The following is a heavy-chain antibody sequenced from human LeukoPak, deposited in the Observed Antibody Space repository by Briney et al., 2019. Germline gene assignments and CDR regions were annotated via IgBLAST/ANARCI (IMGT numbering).Heavy chain of an antibody. D-gene: IGHD2-2*01. CDR1: GYSISSGYY. Sequence: SETLSLTCAVSGYSISSGYYWGWIRQPTGKGLEWIGSIYHSGSTYYNPSLKSRVTISVDTSKNQFSLKLSSVTAADTAVYYCAMIVVVPAAIPYWYFDLWGRGTLVTVSS. CDR2: IYHSGST. J-gene: IGHJ2*01. V-gene: IGHV4-38-2*01. CDR3: AMIVVVPAAIPYWYFDL.